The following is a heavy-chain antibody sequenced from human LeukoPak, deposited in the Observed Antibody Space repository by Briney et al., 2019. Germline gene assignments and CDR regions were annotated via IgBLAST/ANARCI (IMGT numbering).Heavy chain of an antibody. J-gene: IGHJ4*02. CDR3: ARDPITYYYGSGSSDY. V-gene: IGHV3-21*01. CDR2: ISSSSSYI. Sequence: GGSLRLSCAASGFTLSSYSMNWVRQAPGKGLEWVSSISSSSSYIYYADSVKGRFTISRDNAKNSLYLQMNSLRAEDTAVYYCARDPITYYYGSGSSDYWGQGTLVTVSS. D-gene: IGHD3-10*01. CDR1: GFTLSSYS.